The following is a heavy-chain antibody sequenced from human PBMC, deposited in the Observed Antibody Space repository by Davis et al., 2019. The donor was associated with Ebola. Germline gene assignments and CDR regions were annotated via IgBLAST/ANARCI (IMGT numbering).Heavy chain of an antibody. J-gene: IGHJ6*02. Sequence: GESLKISCAASGFTFTSYSMNWVRQAPGKGLEWVSFITSSSSYIYYADSVKGRFTISRDNAKNSLYLQMNSLRAEDTAVYYCAREYCGGDCYSGPGVGMDVWGQGTTVTVSS. CDR1: GFTFTSYS. CDR3: AREYCGGDCYSGPGVGMDV. D-gene: IGHD2-21*02. CDR2: ITSSSSYI. V-gene: IGHV3-21*01.